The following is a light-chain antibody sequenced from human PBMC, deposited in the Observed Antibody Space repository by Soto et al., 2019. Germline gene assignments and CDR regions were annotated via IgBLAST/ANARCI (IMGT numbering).Light chain of an antibody. Sequence: DIQMTQSPSTLSASVGDRVTITCRASQSISSWLAWYQQKPGKAPKLLIYKASSLESGVPSRFSGSGSGTEFTLTISSLQHDDFATYYCQQYNSYSPGWTFGQGTKVEIK. CDR2: KAS. CDR1: QSISSW. V-gene: IGKV1-5*03. J-gene: IGKJ1*01. CDR3: QQYNSYSPGWT.